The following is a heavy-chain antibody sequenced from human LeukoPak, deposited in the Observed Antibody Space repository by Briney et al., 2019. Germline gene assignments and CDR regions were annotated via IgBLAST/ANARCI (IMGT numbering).Heavy chain of an antibody. Sequence: PGGSLRLSCAASGFTVSSNYMSWVRQAPGKGLEWVSVIYSGGSTYYADSVKGRFTISRDNSKNTLYLQMDSLRAEDTAVYYCARDLSAAPQYWGQGTLVTVSS. CDR3: ARDLSAAPQY. V-gene: IGHV3-66*01. CDR2: IYSGGST. J-gene: IGHJ4*02. D-gene: IGHD6-6*01. CDR1: GFTVSSNY.